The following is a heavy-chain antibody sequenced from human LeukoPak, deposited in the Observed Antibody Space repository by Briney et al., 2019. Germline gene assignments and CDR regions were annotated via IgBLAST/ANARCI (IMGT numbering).Heavy chain of an antibody. D-gene: IGHD3-9*01. V-gene: IGHV3-48*02. J-gene: IGHJ4*02. CDR2: INHNGKTI. CDR1: GFTFSSYV. CDR3: ARDNDWAFDY. Sequence: GGSLRLSCAASGFTFSSYVMSWVRQAPGKGLEWVSYINHNGKTIYYADSVKGRFTISRDNAKNSLYLQMNSLRDEDTAVYYCARDNDWAFDYWGQGTLVTVSS.